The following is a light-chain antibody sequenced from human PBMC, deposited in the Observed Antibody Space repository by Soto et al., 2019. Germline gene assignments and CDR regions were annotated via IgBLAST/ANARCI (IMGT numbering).Light chain of an antibody. V-gene: IGKV1-5*03. Sequence: DIQMTQSPSTLSASVGDRVTITCRVSQSISTWLAWYQQKPGKAPKLLIYKASSLESGVPSRFSGSGSETEFTLTITSLQPDDFATYYCQQYHTYPVTFGGGTKVDI. CDR1: QSISTW. CDR2: KAS. CDR3: QQYHTYPVT. J-gene: IGKJ4*01.